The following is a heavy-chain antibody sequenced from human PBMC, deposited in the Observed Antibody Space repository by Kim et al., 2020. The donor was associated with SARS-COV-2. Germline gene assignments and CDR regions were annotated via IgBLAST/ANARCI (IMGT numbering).Heavy chain of an antibody. Sequence: SETLSLTCTVSGGSISSSSYYWGWIRQPPGKGLEWIGSIYYSGCTYYNSSLKSRDTISVDTSKNQFSLKLSSVNAADTAVYYCHPFCRGQKRGWNYWGQG. V-gene: IGHV4-39*01. CDR2: IYYSGCT. D-gene: IGHD6-19*01. CDR1: GGSISSSSYY. J-gene: IGHJ4*02. CDR3: HPFCRGQKRGWNY.